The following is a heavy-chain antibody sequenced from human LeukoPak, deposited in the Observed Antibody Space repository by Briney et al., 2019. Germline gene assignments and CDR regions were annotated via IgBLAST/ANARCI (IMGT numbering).Heavy chain of an antibody. CDR2: ISGVGSST. Sequence: PGGSLRLSCTDSGFTFSTYVMSWVRQAPGKGLEWISTISGVGSSTHYADSVKCRFTISRDNSKNTLYLQMNSLRAGDTAVYYCAKRESSGKYLDYWGQGTLVTVSS. J-gene: IGHJ4*02. CDR1: GFTFSTYV. CDR3: AKRESSGKYLDY. V-gene: IGHV3-23*01. D-gene: IGHD6-19*01.